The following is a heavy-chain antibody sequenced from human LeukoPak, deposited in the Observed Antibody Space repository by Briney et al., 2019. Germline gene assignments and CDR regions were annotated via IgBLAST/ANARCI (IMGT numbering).Heavy chain of an antibody. CDR2: ISGNNGNT. CDR1: GYTLTTHG. V-gene: IGHV1-18*01. CDR3: ARLYDFWSGYYPHFDY. J-gene: IGHJ4*02. Sequence: ASVRVSCKASGYTLTTHGISWVRQAPGQGPEWMGWISGNNGNTHYAQKFQGRVTMTTETSTSTAYMELKSLRSDDTAVYYCARLYDFWSGYYPHFDYWGQGTLVTVSS. D-gene: IGHD3-3*01.